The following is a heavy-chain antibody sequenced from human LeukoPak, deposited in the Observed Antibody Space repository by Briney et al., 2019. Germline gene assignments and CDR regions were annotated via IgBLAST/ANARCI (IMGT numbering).Heavy chain of an antibody. Sequence: SETLSLTCTVSGGSISSYYWSWIRQPPGKGLEWIGYIYYGGSTNYNPSLKSRVTISVDTTKNQFSLKLSSVTAADTAVYYCARGGYSYGYNWFDPWGQGTLVTVSS. CDR1: GGSISSYY. CDR2: IYYGGST. J-gene: IGHJ5*02. CDR3: ARGGYSYGYNWFDP. V-gene: IGHV4-59*01. D-gene: IGHD5-18*01.